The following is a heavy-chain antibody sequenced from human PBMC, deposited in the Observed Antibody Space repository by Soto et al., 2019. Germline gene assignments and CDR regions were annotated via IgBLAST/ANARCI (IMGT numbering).Heavy chain of an antibody. CDR2: ISMSGATT. D-gene: IGHD3-3*01. CDR3: ARSGGDFWSGHDSKF. J-gene: IGHJ4*01. CDR1: GFSFRDFY. V-gene: IGHV3-11*01. Sequence: VVESGGGLVKPGGSLRLSCVASGFSFRDFYMSWFRQPPGKGLEWVSYISMSGATTYYADSVKGRFTISRDNAKNSVFLQMNSLRAEDTAVYYCARSGGDFWSGHDSKFWGHGTLVTVSS.